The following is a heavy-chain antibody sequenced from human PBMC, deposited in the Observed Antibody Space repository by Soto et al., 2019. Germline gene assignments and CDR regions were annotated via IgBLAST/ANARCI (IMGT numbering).Heavy chain of an antibody. V-gene: IGHV3-48*01. D-gene: IGHD4-17*01. Sequence: GGSLRLSCAASGVTFSSYSMNWVRQAPGKGLEWVSYISSSSSTIYYADSVKGRFTISRDNAKNSLYLQMNSLRAEDTAVYYCARDYGDYVFYYYYMDVWGKGTTVTVSS. CDR3: ARDYGDYVFYYYYMDV. CDR2: ISSSSSTI. J-gene: IGHJ6*03. CDR1: GVTFSSYS.